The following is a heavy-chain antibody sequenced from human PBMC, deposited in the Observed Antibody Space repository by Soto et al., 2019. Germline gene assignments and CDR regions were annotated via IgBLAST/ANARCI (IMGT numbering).Heavy chain of an antibody. CDR2: INHSGST. CDR3: GRRPSSSWYALDY. D-gene: IGHD6-13*01. J-gene: IGHJ4*02. CDR1: GGFFSGFC. Sequence: SEKLCLPRGVSGGFFSGFCWSWVRPPPGKGREWIGEINHSGSTNYNPSLQSRVTISVDTSKNQFSLKLSSVTAADTAVYYCGRRPSSSWYALDYWGQGTLVTGSA. V-gene: IGHV4-34*01.